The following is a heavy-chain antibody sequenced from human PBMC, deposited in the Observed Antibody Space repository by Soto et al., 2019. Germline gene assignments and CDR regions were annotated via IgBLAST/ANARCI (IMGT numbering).Heavy chain of an antibody. D-gene: IGHD1-1*01. V-gene: IGHV3-21*01. J-gene: IGHJ4*02. Sequence: GGSLRLSCAASGFTFSSYGINWVRQAPGKGLEWVSSISSSSSYIYYADSVKGRFTISRDNAKNSLYLQMNSLRAEDTAVYYCARGDTTGTTSDYWGQGTLVTVYS. CDR1: GFTFSSYG. CDR3: ARGDTTGTTSDY. CDR2: ISSSSSYI.